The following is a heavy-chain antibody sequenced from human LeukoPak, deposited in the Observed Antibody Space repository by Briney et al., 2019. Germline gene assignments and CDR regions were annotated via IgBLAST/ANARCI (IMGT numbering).Heavy chain of an antibody. V-gene: IGHV3-30-3*01. J-gene: IGHJ6*02. CDR3: ARERAPYYYYYGMDV. CDR1: GFTFSSYA. CDR2: ISYDGSNK. Sequence: GGSLRLSCAASGFTFSSYAMHWVRQAPGKGLEWVAVISYDGSNKYYADSVKGRFTISRDNSKNTLYLQMNSLRAEDTAVYYCARERAPYYYYYGMDVWGQGTTVTVSS.